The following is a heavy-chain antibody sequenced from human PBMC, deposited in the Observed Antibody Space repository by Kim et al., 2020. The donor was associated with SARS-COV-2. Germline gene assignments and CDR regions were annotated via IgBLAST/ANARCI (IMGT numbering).Heavy chain of an antibody. CDR1: GGSISSSSYY. CDR3: ASYCSSTSCHRRGWFGP. J-gene: IGHJ5*02. V-gene: IGHV4-39*01. D-gene: IGHD2-2*01. CDR2: IYYSGST. Sequence: SETLSLTCTVSGGSISSSSYYWGWIRQPPGKGLEWIGSIYYSGSTYYNPSLKSRVTISVDTSKNQFSLKLSSVTAADTAVYYCASYCSSTSCHRRGWFGPWGQGTLVTVSS.